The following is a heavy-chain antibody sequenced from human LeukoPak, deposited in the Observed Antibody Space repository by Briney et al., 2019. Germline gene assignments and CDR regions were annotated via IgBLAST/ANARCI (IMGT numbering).Heavy chain of an antibody. CDR3: TILGYTYGRFDY. Sequence: GGSLRLSCAASGFTFSDAWMSWVRQAPGKGLEWVGRIKSKTDGGTTDYAAPVKGRITISRDDSKNTLYLQMNSLKTEDTAVYYCTILGYTYGRFDYWGQGTQVTVSS. D-gene: IGHD5-18*01. V-gene: IGHV3-15*01. CDR1: GFTFSDAW. CDR2: IKSKTDGGTT. J-gene: IGHJ4*02.